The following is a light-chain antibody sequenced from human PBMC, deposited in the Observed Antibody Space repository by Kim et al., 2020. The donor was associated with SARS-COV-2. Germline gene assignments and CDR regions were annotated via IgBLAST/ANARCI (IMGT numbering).Light chain of an antibody. CDR1: QSLRTN. CDR3: QQYNHWPGT. CDR2: SAS. J-gene: IGKJ1*01. Sequence: VSLGERVTLSCRTSQSLRTNLAWYQQNPGLAPRLLIYSASFRASGTPARFSGSGSGTEFTLTISSLQSEDFAVYYCQQYNHWPGTFGRGTKVDIK. V-gene: IGKV3D-15*01.